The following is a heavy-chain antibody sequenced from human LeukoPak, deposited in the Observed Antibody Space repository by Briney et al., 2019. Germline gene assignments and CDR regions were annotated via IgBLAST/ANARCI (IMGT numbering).Heavy chain of an antibody. CDR1: GFTFSSYG. CDR3: ARDALVVYAFDI. Sequence: GGSLRLSCAASGFTFSSYGIHWVRQAPGKGLEWVAVIWYDGSNKYYADSVKGRFTISRDNSKNTLYLQMNSLRAEDTAVYYCARDALVVYAFDIWGQGTMVTVSS. CDR2: IWYDGSNK. V-gene: IGHV3-33*01. D-gene: IGHD3-22*01. J-gene: IGHJ3*02.